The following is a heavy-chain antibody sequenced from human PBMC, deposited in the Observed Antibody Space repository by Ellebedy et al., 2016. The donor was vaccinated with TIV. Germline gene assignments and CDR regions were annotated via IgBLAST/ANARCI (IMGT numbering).Heavy chain of an antibody. D-gene: IGHD2-2*02. V-gene: IGHV3-53*01. J-gene: IGHJ4*02. Sequence: GGSLRLSCIVSGLPISTNYMTWVRQPPGKGLDWVAVMYSDTDIYYADSVRGRFTISRDKSKNTLYLQMDRLRGEDSAMYYCARLYTSREIDHWGQGALVTVSS. CDR1: GLPISTNY. CDR2: MYSDTDI. CDR3: ARLYTSREIDH.